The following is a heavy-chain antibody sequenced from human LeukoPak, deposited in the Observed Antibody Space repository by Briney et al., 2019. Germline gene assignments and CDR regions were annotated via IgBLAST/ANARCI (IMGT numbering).Heavy chain of an antibody. V-gene: IGHV3-30*18. D-gene: IGHD6-19*01. CDR2: ISYDGSNK. CDR3: AKDRRSSALGH. CDR1: GFTFSSYG. Sequence: GRSLRLSCAASGFTFSSYGMHWVRQAPGKGPEWVAVISYDGSNKYYADSVKGRFTISRDNSKNTLYLQMNSLRAEDTAVYYCAKDRRSSALGHWGQGTLVTVSS. J-gene: IGHJ4*02.